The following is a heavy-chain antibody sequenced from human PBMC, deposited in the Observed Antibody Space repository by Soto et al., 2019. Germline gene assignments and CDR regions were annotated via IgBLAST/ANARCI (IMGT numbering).Heavy chain of an antibody. J-gene: IGHJ6*02. V-gene: IGHV3-7*05. CDR1: GFTFSSYW. CDR3: ARDLRFGELLHYYYSYGMEV. CDR2: IKQDGSEK. D-gene: IGHD3-10*01. Sequence: PGGSLRLSCAASGFTFSSYWMSWVRQAPGKGLEWVANIKQDGSEKYYVDSVKGRFTISRDNAKNSLYLQMNSLRAEDTAVYYCARDLRFGELLHYYYSYGMEVWGQGTTVTVSS.